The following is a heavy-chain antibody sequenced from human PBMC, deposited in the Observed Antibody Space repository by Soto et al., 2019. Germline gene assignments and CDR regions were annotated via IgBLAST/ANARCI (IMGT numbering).Heavy chain of an antibody. Sequence: SETLSLTCSVSGDSTSTVDYFWAWIRQPPGQALEYIGYIYKSATTYYNPSFESRVAISLDTSKSQFSLNVTSVTAADTAVYFCARGRYCLTGRCFPNWFDSWGQGTLVTVSS. V-gene: IGHV4-30-4*01. CDR1: GDSTSTVDYF. CDR3: ARGRYCLTGRCFPNWFDS. CDR2: IYKSATT. D-gene: IGHD2-15*01. J-gene: IGHJ5*01.